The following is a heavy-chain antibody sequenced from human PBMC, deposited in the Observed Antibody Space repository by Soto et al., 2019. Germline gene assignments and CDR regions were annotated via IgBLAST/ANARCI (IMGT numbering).Heavy chain of an antibody. V-gene: IGHV3-33*01. D-gene: IGHD3-10*01. CDR3: ARSTNSSGSGSRKRDYGMDV. CDR2: IWYDGSNK. Sequence: QVQLVESGGGVVQPGRSLRLSCAASGFTFSSYGMHWVRQAPGKGLEWVAVIWYDGSNKNYADSVKGRFTISRDNSKNMLYLQMTSLSAEDTAVYYCARSTNSSGSGSRKRDYGMDVWGQGTTVTVSS. J-gene: IGHJ6*02. CDR1: GFTFSSYG.